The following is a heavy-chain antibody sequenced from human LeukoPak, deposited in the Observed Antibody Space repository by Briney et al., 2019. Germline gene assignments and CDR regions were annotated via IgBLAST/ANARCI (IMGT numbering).Heavy chain of an antibody. Sequence: SVKVSCKASGYTFTSYGISWVRQAPGQGLEWMGWISAYNGNTNYAQKLQGRVTMTTDTYTSTAYMELRSLRSDDTAVYYCARSEYSSSSLEIDYWGQGTLVTVSS. CDR3: ARSEYSSSSLEIDY. CDR1: GYTFTSYG. CDR2: ISAYNGNT. D-gene: IGHD6-6*01. J-gene: IGHJ4*02. V-gene: IGHV1-18*01.